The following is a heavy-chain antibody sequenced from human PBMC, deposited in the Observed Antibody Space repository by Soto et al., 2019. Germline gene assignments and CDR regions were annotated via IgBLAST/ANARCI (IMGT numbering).Heavy chain of an antibody. CDR2: IRSSGEST. CDR3: AKGGRRVLIPMDV. D-gene: IGHD2-8*01. Sequence: QLLESGGGLVQTGGSLRLSCTASGFTFSNYAMSWVRQAPGKGLEWVSGIRSSGESTYYADSVKGGLTISRDNSKNMLYLQINSLRAEDTAVYYCAKGGRRVLIPMDVWGQGTTVTVSS. J-gene: IGHJ6*02. CDR1: GFTFSNYA. V-gene: IGHV3-23*01.